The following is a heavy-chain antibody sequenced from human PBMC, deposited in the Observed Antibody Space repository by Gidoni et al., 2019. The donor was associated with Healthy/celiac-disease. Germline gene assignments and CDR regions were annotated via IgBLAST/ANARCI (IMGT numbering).Heavy chain of an antibody. Sequence: QVQLVVSGGGVVQPGRSLRPSCQASGFPFSSYGMHWVRQAPGKGLEWVAVISYDGSKKYYADSVKGRFTISRDNSTNTLYLQMNSLRAEDTAVYYCAKDLYSGYDYLLDYWGQGTLVTVSS. J-gene: IGHJ4*02. D-gene: IGHD5-12*01. V-gene: IGHV3-30*18. CDR1: GFPFSSYG. CDR3: AKDLYSGYDYLLDY. CDR2: ISYDGSKK.